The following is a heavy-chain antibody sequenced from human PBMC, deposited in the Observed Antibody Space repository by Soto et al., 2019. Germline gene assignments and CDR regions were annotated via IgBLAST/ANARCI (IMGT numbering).Heavy chain of an antibody. CDR3: ARGSDDFGSGYSYNWFDP. J-gene: IGHJ5*02. CDR1: GYTFTGYA. D-gene: IGHD3-3*01. CDR2: INAGNGNT. Sequence: AAVKVSCKASGYTFTGYAMNWVRQAPGQRLEWMGWINAGNGNTKYSQKFQGRVTITRDTSASTAYMELSSLRSEDTAVYYRARGSDDFGSGYSYNWFDPWGQGTLVTVS. V-gene: IGHV1-3*01.